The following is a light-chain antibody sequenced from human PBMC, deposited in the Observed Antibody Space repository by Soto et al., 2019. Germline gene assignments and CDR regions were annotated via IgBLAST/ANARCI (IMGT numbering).Light chain of an antibody. CDR2: GAS. Sequence: EIVLTQSPGTLSVSPGERVTLSCRASQSVSSSYLAWYQQRPGQAPRLLIFGASYRATGTPDRFSGSGSGTDFTLTISRLEPEDFAVYYCQQYSSSPPEFTFGPGTKVDSK. CDR3: QQYSSSPPEFT. V-gene: IGKV3-20*01. CDR1: QSVSSSY. J-gene: IGKJ3*01.